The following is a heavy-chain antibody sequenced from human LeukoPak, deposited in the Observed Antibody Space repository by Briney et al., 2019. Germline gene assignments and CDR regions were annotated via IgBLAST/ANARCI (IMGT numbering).Heavy chain of an antibody. CDR3: ADGNVGSSWYNWFDP. V-gene: IGHV7-4-1*02. J-gene: IGHJ5*02. Sequence: ASVKVSCKASGYTFTSYAMNWVRQAPGQGLEWMGWINTNTGNPTYAQGFTGRFVFSLDTSVSTAYLQISSLKAEDTAVYYCADGNVGSSWYNWFDPWGQGTLVTVSS. CDR1: GYTFTSYA. CDR2: INTNTGNP. D-gene: IGHD6-13*01.